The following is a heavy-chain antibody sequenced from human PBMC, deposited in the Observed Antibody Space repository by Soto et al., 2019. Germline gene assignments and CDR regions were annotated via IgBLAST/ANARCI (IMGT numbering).Heavy chain of an antibody. CDR1: EYTFSGYY. CDR3: ATSSDWSPLLDY. V-gene: IGHV1-2*02. J-gene: IGHJ4*02. D-gene: IGHD6-19*01. CDR2: INPTGGGT. Sequence: QVQLVQSGAEVTKPGASVRVSCKASEYTFSGYYLHWVRQAPGQRLEWLGWINPTGGGTIYAQRFQGRLTLTRDTSITTAYMELSGLTSDDTAFYYCATSSDWSPLLDYSGQGTLVTVSS.